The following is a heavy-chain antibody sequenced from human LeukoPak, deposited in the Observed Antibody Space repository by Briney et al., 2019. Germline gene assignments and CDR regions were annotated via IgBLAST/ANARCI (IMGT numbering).Heavy chain of an antibody. Sequence: MASETLSLTCAVYGGSFSGYYWSWIRQPPGKGLEWIGEINHSGSTNYNPSLKSRVTISVDTSKNQFSLKLSSVTAADTAVYYCARHPHNFDPWGQGTLVTVSS. CDR2: INHSGST. V-gene: IGHV4-34*01. D-gene: IGHD5-24*01. CDR1: GGSFSGYY. CDR3: ARHPHNFDP. J-gene: IGHJ5*02.